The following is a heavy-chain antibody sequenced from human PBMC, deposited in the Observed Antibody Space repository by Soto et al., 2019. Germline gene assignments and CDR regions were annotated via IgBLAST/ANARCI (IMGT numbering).Heavy chain of an antibody. J-gene: IGHJ4*02. CDR3: ARHFVAVVIKGWGY. CDR2: TYYNGNA. V-gene: IGHV4-39*01. Sequence: PSETLSLTCTVSGGSISSSSYYWAWVRQPPGKGLEWIGTTYYNGNAYYNPALKSRVTMSVDTSKNQFSLKLISVTTADTAVYYCARHFVAVVIKGWGYWGQGTLVTVSS. CDR1: GGSISSSSYY. D-gene: IGHD3-22*01.